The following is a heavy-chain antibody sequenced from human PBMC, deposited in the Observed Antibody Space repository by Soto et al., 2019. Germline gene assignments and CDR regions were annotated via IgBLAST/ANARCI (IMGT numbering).Heavy chain of an antibody. CDR3: TKTYGTSSDSWFGP. J-gene: IGHJ5*02. CDR2: INAGNGNT. D-gene: IGHD6-6*01. CDR1: GYIFTTNT. Sequence: QVQLVQSGAEVRKPGASVKISCKTSGYIFTTNTVHWVRQAPGQGLEWMGWINAGNGNTEYSQKSQDRVTFTRDTPAATVYMDLSSLTSEDTAVYYCTKTYGTSSDSWFGPWGQGTLVTVSS. V-gene: IGHV1-3*01.